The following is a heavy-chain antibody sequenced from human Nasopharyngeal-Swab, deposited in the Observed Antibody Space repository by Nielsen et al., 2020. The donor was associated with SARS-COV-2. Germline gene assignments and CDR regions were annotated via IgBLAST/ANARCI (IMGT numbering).Heavy chain of an antibody. V-gene: IGHV3-21*01. J-gene: IGHJ4*02. CDR2: ISSSSSYI. CDR3: AIGYCSGCSCPLDH. Sequence: VRQAPGKGLELVSSISSSSSYIYYADSVKGRLTISRDNAKNSLYLQMNSLRVDDTAIYYCAIGYCSGCSCPLDHWGQGTLVTVSS. D-gene: IGHD2-15*01.